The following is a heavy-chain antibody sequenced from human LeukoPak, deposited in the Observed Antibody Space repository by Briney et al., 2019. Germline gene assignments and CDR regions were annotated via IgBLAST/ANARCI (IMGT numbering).Heavy chain of an antibody. CDR3: ASEPYYDSSGYSDY. J-gene: IGHJ4*02. CDR2: IKQDGSEK. CDR1: GFTFSSYW. Sequence: GGSLRLSCAASGFTFSSYWMSWVRQAPGKGLEWVANIKQDGSEKYYVDSVKGRFTISRVNAKNSLYLQMNSLRAEDTAVYYCASEPYYDSSGYSDYWGQGTLVTVSS. D-gene: IGHD3-22*01. V-gene: IGHV3-7*01.